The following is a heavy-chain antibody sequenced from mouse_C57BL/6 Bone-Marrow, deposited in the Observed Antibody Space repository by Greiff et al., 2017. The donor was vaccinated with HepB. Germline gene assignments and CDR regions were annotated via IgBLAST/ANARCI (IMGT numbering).Heavy chain of an antibody. CDR1: GFTFSSYA. D-gene: IGHD3-3*01. CDR3: AWLGAWCAY. CDR2: ISDGGSYT. V-gene: IGHV5-4*03. J-gene: IGHJ3*01. Sequence: EVKLVESGGGLVQPGGSLKLSCAASGFTFSSYAMSWVRQTPEKRLGWVATISDGGSYTYYPDNVTGRYTISRDNAKNNLYLQRSHLKSEDTAMYSCAWLGAWCAYWGQGNLVTVSA.